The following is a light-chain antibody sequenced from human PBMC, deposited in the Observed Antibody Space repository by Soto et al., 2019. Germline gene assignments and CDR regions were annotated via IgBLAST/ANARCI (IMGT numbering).Light chain of an antibody. J-gene: IGKJ3*01. CDR1: QSISSW. CDR2: DAS. V-gene: IGKV1-5*01. CDR3: EPYNSYCR. Sequence: NQVNISPSTLSASVEDRVTITCRASQSISSWLAWYQQKPGKAPKLLIYDASSLESGVPSRFIGSGSGTEFTLTISSLQPDDFGTYNCEPYNSYCRFGHVTNAAIK.